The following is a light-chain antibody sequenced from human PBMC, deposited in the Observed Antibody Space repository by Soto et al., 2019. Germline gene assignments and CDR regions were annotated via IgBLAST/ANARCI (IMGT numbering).Light chain of an antibody. CDR1: QSLSSFY. Sequence: EIVLTQSPGTLSLSPGERATLSCRASQSLSSFYLAWYQQKPGQAPRLLIYGASSRATGIPDRFSGSVSGTVFTLTISRLEPEDFAVYYCQQYGGSPLTFGQGTKPEIK. CDR3: QQYGGSPLT. CDR2: GAS. V-gene: IGKV3-20*01. J-gene: IGKJ2*01.